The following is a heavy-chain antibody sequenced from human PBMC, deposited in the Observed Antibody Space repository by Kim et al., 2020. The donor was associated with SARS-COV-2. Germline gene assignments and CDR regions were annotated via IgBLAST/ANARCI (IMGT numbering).Heavy chain of an antibody. D-gene: IGHD1-1*01. Sequence: ASVKVSCKASGYTFTSYDINWVRQATGQGLEWMGCMNPNSGNTGYAQKFQGRVTMTRNTSISTAYMELSSLRSEDTAVYYCSKLERRNPPPGLYYYYGMDVWGQGTTVTVSS. CDR3: SKLERRNPPPGLYYYYGMDV. J-gene: IGHJ6*02. V-gene: IGHV1-8*01. CDR2: MNPNSGNT. CDR1: GYTFTSYD.